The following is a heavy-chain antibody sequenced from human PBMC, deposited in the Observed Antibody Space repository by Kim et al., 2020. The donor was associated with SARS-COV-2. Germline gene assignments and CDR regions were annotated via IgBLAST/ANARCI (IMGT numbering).Heavy chain of an antibody. Sequence: SETLSLTCTVSGGSISSGSYYWSWIRQPAGKGLEWIGRIYTSGSTNYNPSLKSRVTISVDTSKNQFSLKLSSVTAADTAVYYCARGGYDILTGYLLSIWGQGTMVTVSS. J-gene: IGHJ3*02. CDR3: ARGGYDILTGYLLSI. CDR2: IYTSGST. CDR1: GGSISSGSYY. D-gene: IGHD3-9*01. V-gene: IGHV4-61*02.